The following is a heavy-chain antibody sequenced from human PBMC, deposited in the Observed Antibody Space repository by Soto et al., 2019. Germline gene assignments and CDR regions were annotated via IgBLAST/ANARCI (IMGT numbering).Heavy chain of an antibody. CDR1: GYTVINYF. D-gene: IGHD1-7*01. CDR2: VHPSRGTA. V-gene: IGHV1-46*01. J-gene: IGHJ3*01. CDR3: ARPLIGNTVDL. Sequence: QAQLLQSGAEMKKPGASVKVYRKASGYTVINYFIHWVRQAPGQGLEWIGIVHPSRGTADNAQKFQGRVTLTTDMSTRTVYMDLSSLRSEDTAVYYCARPLIGNTVDLWGQGTTVIVSS.